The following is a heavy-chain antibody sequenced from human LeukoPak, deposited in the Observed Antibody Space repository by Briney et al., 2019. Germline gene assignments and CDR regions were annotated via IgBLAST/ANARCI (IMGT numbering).Heavy chain of an antibody. V-gene: IGHV1-69*04. CDR2: IIPELGVS. D-gene: IGHD3-22*01. J-gene: IGHJ3*02. CDR3: SREGVYVPDGSGYHRDAFDI. CDR1: GGTFSTFV. Sequence: ASVKVSCKASGGTFSTFVITWVRQAPGQGLEWTGRIIPELGVSNFAHKLKGRVTITADTSTNTVHLELSRLESGDTAVYYYSREGVYVPDGSGYHRDAFDIWGQGTLVIVSS.